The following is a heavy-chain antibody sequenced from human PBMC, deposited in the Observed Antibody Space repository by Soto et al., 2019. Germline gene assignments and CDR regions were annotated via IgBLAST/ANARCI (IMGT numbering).Heavy chain of an antibody. CDR2: INHSGST. D-gene: IGHD2-2*01. V-gene: IGHV4-34*01. J-gene: IGHJ1*01. CDR3: ASRYGYCSSTSCPKKYSEYFQH. Sequence: ETLSLTCAVYGGSFSGYYWSGIRQPPGKGLEWIGEINHSGSTNYNPSLKSRVTISVDTSKNQFSLKLSSVTAADTAVYYCASRYGYCSSTSCPKKYSEYFQHWGQGTLVTVSS. CDR1: GGSFSGYY.